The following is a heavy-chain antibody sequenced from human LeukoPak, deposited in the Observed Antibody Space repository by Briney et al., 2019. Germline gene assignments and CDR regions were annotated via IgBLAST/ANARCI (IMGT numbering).Heavy chain of an antibody. CDR2: ISGSGGST. V-gene: IGHV3-23*01. CDR3: AKAGRITMIVVVTYVDY. D-gene: IGHD3-22*01. CDR1: GFTFSSYA. Sequence: GGSLRLSCAASGFTFSSYAMSWVRQAPGKGLEWISAISGSGGSTYYADCEKGRFTISRDKSKNTLYLQMNSLRAEDTAVYYCAKAGRITMIVVVTYVDYWGQGTLVTVSS. J-gene: IGHJ4*02.